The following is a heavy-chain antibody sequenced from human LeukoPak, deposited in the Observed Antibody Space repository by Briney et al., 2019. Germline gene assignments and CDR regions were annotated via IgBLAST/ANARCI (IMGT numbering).Heavy chain of an antibody. D-gene: IGHD2-15*01. J-gene: IGHJ4*02. Sequence: SETLSLTCAVSGDSISSGNWWSWVRQPPGKGLEWIGEIFHSGSTNYNPSLKSRVTISVDKSKNQFSLRLSSVTAADTAVYYCASLCSGGRCSSYFDYWGQGTLVTVSS. CDR3: ASLCSGGRCSSYFDY. CDR1: GDSISSGNW. CDR2: IFHSGST. V-gene: IGHV4-4*02.